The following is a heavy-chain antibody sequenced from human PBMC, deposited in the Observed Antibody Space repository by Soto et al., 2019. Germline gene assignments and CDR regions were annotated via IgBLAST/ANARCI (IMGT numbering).Heavy chain of an antibody. V-gene: IGHV4-59*01. CDR2: IDYSGST. CDR3: ARGVGSSSWYGGWFDP. CDR1: GGSISSYY. Sequence: QVQLQESGPGLVKPSETLSLTCTVSGGSISSYYWSWIRQPPGKGLEWIGYIDYSGSTNYNPSLKSRVTISVETSKNQLSLKLSSVTAADTAVYYCARGVGSSSWYGGWFDPWGQGTLVTVSS. D-gene: IGHD6-13*01. J-gene: IGHJ5*02.